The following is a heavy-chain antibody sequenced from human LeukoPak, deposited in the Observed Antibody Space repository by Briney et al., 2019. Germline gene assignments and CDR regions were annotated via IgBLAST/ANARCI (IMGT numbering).Heavy chain of an antibody. V-gene: IGHV4-61*02. CDR3: ARLRYSSSWSTPYDAFDI. Sequence: SETLSLTCTVSGGSISSGSYYWSWIRQPAGKGLEWIGRIYTSGSTNYNPSLKSRVTISVDTSKNQFSLKLSSVTAADTAVYYCARLRYSSSWSTPYDAFDIWGQGTMVTVSS. J-gene: IGHJ3*02. D-gene: IGHD6-13*01. CDR1: GGSISSGSYY. CDR2: IYTSGST.